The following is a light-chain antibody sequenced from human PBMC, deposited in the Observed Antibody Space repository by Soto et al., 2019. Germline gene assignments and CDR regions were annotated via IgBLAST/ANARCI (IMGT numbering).Light chain of an antibody. Sequence: EIILTQSPAILSLSPGESATLSCRASQSVNNYLYWYQQKPGQAPRLIISAASNRATGIPARFSGSGSETDFTLTITDLEPEDFAVYYCQQHRSWPPITFGQGTRLDIK. V-gene: IGKV3-11*01. CDR3: QQHRSWPPIT. J-gene: IGKJ5*01. CDR1: QSVNNY. CDR2: AAS.